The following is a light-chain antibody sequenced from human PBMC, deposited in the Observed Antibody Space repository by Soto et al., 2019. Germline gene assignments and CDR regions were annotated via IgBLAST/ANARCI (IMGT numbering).Light chain of an antibody. V-gene: IGKV1-8*01. CDR1: QGISSY. J-gene: IGKJ1*01. CDR2: AAS. CDR3: QQYYSYPQT. Sequence: AIRMTQSPSSLSASTGDRVTITCRASQGISSYLAWYQQKPGKAPKLLIYAASTLQSGVPSRFSGSGSGTAFTLTISCLQSQDFATSSCQQYYSYPQTFGQGTKVEIK.